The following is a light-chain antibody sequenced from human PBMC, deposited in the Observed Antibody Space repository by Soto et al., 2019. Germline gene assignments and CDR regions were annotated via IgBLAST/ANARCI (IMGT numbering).Light chain of an antibody. Sequence: QSVLTQPRSVSGSPGQSVTISCTGTSSDVGGFNYVSWYQHHPGKAPKLMIYDVTKRPSGVPDRFSGSKSGNTASLTISGLQAEDEGDYYCCSHAGRYTWVFGGGTKLTVL. J-gene: IGLJ3*02. CDR2: DVT. CDR3: CSHAGRYTWV. CDR1: SSDVGGFNY. V-gene: IGLV2-11*01.